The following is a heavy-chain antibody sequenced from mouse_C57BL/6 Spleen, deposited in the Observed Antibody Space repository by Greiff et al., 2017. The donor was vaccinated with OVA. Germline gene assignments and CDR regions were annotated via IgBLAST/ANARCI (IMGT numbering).Heavy chain of an antibody. CDR3: ASTMITAGYFDY. CDR1: GYTFTSYG. J-gene: IGHJ2*01. V-gene: IGHV1-81*01. CDR2: IYPRSGNT. D-gene: IGHD2-4*01. Sequence: VQLQQSGAELARPGASVKLSCKASGYTFTSYGISWVKQRTGQGLEWIGKIYPRSGNTYYNEKFKGKATLTADKSSSTAYMEIRSLTSEDSAVYFCASTMITAGYFDYWGQGTTLTVSS.